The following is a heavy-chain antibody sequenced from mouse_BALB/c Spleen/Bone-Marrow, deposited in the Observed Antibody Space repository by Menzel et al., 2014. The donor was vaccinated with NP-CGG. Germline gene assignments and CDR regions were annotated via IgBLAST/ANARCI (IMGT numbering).Heavy chain of an antibody. CDR2: ILPGSGNT. V-gene: IGHV1-9*01. CDR1: GYTFSSYW. Sequence: LVESGAELMKPGASVKVSCKATGYTFSSYWIERVKQRPGHGLEWIGEILPGSGNTNYNEKFKGKATFTADTSSNTAYMQLSSLTSEDSAVYYCARWAFDAWFAYWGQGTLVTVSA. J-gene: IGHJ3*01. D-gene: IGHD3-1*01. CDR3: ARWAFDAWFAY.